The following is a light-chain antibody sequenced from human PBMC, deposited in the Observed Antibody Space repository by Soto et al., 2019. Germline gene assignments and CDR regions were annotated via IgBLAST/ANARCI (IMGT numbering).Light chain of an antibody. CDR2: GAS. Sequence: EIVLTQSPCTLSLSPGERATLSCRASQSVSSSYLAWYQQKPGQAPRLLICGASIRATGIPDRFSGSGSGTDFTLTISRLEPEDFAVYYCQQYGSSQTFGQGSKVAIK. CDR1: QSVSSSY. J-gene: IGKJ1*01. CDR3: QQYGSSQT. V-gene: IGKV3-20*01.